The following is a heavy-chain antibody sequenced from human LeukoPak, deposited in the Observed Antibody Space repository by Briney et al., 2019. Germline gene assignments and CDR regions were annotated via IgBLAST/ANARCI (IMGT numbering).Heavy chain of an antibody. V-gene: IGHV4-34*01. J-gene: IGHJ4*02. CDR1: GGSFSGYY. D-gene: IGHD4-17*01. Sequence: SETLSLTCAVYGGSFSGYYWSWIRQPPGKGLEWIGEINHSGSTNYNPSLKSRVTISVDTSKNQFSLKLSSVTAADTAVYYCVRRDTVTSDFDYWGQGTLVTVSS. CDR3: VRRDTVTSDFDY. CDR2: INHSGST.